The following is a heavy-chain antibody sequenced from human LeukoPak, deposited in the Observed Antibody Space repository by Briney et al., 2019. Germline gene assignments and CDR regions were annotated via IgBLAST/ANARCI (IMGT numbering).Heavy chain of an antibody. D-gene: IGHD2-2*01. J-gene: IGHJ5*02. Sequence: GGSLRLSCAASGFTFSSYSMNWVRQAPGKGLEWVSSISSSSSYIYYADSVKGRFTISRDNAKNSLYLQMNSLRAEDTAVYYCARDRAPIVVVPAAINRLDPWGQGTLVTVYS. V-gene: IGHV3-21*01. CDR3: ARDRAPIVVVPAAINRLDP. CDR2: ISSSSSYI. CDR1: GFTFSSYS.